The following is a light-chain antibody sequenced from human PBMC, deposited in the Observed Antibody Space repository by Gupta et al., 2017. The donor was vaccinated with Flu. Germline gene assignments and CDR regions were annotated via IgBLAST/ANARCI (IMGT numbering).Light chain of an antibody. J-gene: IGLJ1*01. CDR3: SSYTSTTTYV. Sequence: QSALTQPASVSGSPGQSITISCTGTSRDVGGYNYVSWYQQHPGKAPKLMIYEVSNRPSGVSNRFSGSKSGKTASLTISGLQAEDEADYYCSSYTSTTTYVFGTGTKVTVL. CDR1: SRDVGGYNY. V-gene: IGLV2-14*01. CDR2: EVS.